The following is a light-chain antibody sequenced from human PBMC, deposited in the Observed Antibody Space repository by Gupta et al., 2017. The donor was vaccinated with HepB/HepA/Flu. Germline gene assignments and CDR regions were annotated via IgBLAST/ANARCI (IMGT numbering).Light chain of an antibody. V-gene: IGKV1-33*01. CDR2: DAS. J-gene: IGKJ5*01. CDR1: QDISNY. CDR3: QQYDNLPIT. Sequence: MTQSPSSLSASVGDRVTITCQASQDISNYLNWYQQKPWKAPKLLIYDASNLETGVPSRFSGSGSGTDFTFTISSLQPEDIATYYCQQYDNLPITFGQGTRLEIK.